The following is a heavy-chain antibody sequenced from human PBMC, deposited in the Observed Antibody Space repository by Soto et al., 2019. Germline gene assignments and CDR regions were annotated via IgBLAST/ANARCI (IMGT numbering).Heavy chain of an antibody. CDR2: IYPGDSDT. Sequence: PGESLKISCKGSGYSFTSYWIGWVRQMPGKGLEWMGIIYPGDSDTRYSPSFQGQVTISADKSISTAYLQWSSLKASDTAMYYCARHVGVTTPFDLDYYGMDVWGQGTTVTVSS. CDR1: GYSFTSYW. D-gene: IGHD4-17*01. CDR3: ARHVGVTTPFDLDYYGMDV. V-gene: IGHV5-51*01. J-gene: IGHJ6*02.